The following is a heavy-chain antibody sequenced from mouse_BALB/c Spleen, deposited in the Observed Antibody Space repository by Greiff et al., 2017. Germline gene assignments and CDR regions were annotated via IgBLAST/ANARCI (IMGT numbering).Heavy chain of an antibody. CDR2: ISSGSSTI. V-gene: IGHV5-17*02. J-gene: IGHJ1*01. CDR1: GFTFSSFG. Sequence: EVQVVESGGGLVQPGGSRKLSCAASGFTFSSFGMHWVRQAPEKGLEWVAYISSGSSTIYYADTVKGRFTISRDNPKNTLFLQMTSLRSEDTAMYYCARGDDWYFDGWGAGTTVTVAS. D-gene: IGHD3-3*01. CDR3: ARGDDWYFDG.